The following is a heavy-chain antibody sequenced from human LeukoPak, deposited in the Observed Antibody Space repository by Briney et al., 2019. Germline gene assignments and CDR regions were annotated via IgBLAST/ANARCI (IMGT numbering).Heavy chain of an antibody. D-gene: IGHD1-26*01. CDR2: IYYSGST. CDR1: GGSISSSSYY. J-gene: IGHJ4*02. Sequence: SETLSLTCTVSGGSISSSSYYWGWIRQPPGKGLEWIGSIYYSGSTYYNPSLKCRVTISVDTSKNQFSLKLSSVTAADTAVYYCARDHSGSYFDYWGQGTLVTVSS. V-gene: IGHV4-39*02. CDR3: ARDHSGSYFDY.